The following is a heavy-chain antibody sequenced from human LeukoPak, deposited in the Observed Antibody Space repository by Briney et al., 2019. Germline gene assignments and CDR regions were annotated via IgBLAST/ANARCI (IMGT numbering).Heavy chain of an antibody. D-gene: IGHD4-23*01. V-gene: IGHV1-2*02. CDR3: ARDLYGGTSATFDY. CDR2: INPNSGGT. J-gene: IGHJ4*02. CDR1: GYTFTGYY. Sequence: GASVKVSCKASGYTFTGYYMHWVQQAPGQGLEWMGWINPNSGGTYYAQKFQGRVTMTSDTSISTAYMELSRLRSDNTAVYYCARDLYGGTSATFDYWGQGTLVTVSS.